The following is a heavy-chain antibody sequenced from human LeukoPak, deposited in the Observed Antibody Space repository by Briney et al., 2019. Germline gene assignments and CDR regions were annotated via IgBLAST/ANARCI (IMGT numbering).Heavy chain of an antibody. CDR1: GGSISSSSCY. V-gene: IGHV4-39*01. CDR2: IFYSGSS. J-gene: IGHJ6*02. Sequence: PSETLSLTCTVSGGSISSSSCYWGWIRQPPGKGLEWIGSIFYSGSSYYKPSLKSRVTISVDTSKNQFSLKLSSVTAADTAVYYCAGHRHGYLDVWGQGTTVTVSS. CDR3: AGHRHGYLDV. D-gene: IGHD3-22*01.